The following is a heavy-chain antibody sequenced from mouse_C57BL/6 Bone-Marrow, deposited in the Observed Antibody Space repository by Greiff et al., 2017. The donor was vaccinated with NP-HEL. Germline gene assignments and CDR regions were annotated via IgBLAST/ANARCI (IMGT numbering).Heavy chain of an antibody. V-gene: IGHV1-54*01. J-gene: IGHJ2*01. D-gene: IGHD4-1*02. CDR2: INPGSGGT. CDR1: GYAFTNYL. Sequence: QVQLKESGAELVRPGTSVKVSCKASGYAFTNYLIEWVKQRPGQGLEWIGVINPGSGGTNYNEKFKGKATLTADKSSSTAYMQLSSLTSEDSAVYFCARRGPTGTFDYWGQGTTLTVSS. CDR3: ARRGPTGTFDY.